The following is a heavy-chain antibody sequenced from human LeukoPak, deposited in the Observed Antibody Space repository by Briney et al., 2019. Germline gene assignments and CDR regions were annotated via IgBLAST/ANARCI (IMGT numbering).Heavy chain of an antibody. CDR2: IYPGDSDT. V-gene: IGHV5-51*01. Sequence: GESLKISCKGSGYRFTSYWIGWVRQLPGKGLGWMGIIYPGDSDTRYSPSFQGQVTISADKSISTAYLQWSSLKASDTAMYYCARRGDHEELVYWGQGTLVTVSS. CDR1: GYRFTSYW. J-gene: IGHJ4*02. D-gene: IGHD2-21*02. CDR3: ARRGDHEELVY.